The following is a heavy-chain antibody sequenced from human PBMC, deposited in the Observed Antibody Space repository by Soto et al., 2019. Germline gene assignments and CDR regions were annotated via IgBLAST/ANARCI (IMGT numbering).Heavy chain of an antibody. J-gene: IGHJ4*02. CDR1: GGTFSSYA. CDR2: IIPSFGTA. Sequence: QVQLVQSGAEVKKPGSSVKVSCKASGGTFSSYAISWVRQAPGQGLEWMGGIIPSFGTANYAQTFQGRVTITADESTSTAYMELSSLRSEDTAVYYCAALLHGGKGVRRDYWCQGALVTVSS. V-gene: IGHV1-69*12. CDR3: AALLHGGKGVRRDY. D-gene: IGHD1-26*01.